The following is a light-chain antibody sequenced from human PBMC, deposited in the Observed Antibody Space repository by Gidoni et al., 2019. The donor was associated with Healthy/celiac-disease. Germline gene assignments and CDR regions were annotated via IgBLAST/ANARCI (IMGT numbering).Light chain of an antibody. V-gene: IGLV1-40*01. CDR1: SSNIGAGYD. CDR3: QSYDSSLSAPYV. J-gene: IGLJ1*01. Sequence: QSVLTQPPSVSGAPGQRVPISCTGSSSNIGAGYDVHWYQQLPGTAPQLLIYGNRHPPSMVPDRFSGSKSGPSASLALTGLPAEDEADYYCQSYDSSLSAPYVFGTGTKVTVL. CDR2: GNR.